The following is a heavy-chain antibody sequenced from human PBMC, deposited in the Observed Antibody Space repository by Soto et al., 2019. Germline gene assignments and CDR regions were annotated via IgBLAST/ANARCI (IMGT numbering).Heavy chain of an antibody. CDR3: ARHDYGGFGL. J-gene: IGHJ4*02. D-gene: IGHD4-17*01. CDR2: IYYSGST. V-gene: IGHV4-39*01. CDR1: GGSISRSSYY. Sequence: SETLSLTCTVSGGSISRSSYYWGWIRQPPGKGLEWIGSIYYSGSTYYNPSLKSRVTISVDTSKNQFSLKLSSVTAADTAVYYCARHDYGGFGLWGQGTLVNVSS.